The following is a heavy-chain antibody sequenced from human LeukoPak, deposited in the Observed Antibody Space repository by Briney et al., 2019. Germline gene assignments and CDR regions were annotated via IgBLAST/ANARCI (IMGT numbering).Heavy chain of an antibody. CDR3: ARHVYYGSGSYYRVVRIVYFDY. J-gene: IGHJ4*02. Sequence: GSLRLSCAASGFTFSNAWMSWVRQPPGKGLEWIGEIYHSGSTNYNPSLKSRVTISVDASKNQFSLKLSSVTAADTAVYYCARHVYYGSGSYYRVVRIVYFDYWGQGTLVTVSS. CDR1: GFTFSNAW. D-gene: IGHD3-10*01. V-gene: IGHV4-4*02. CDR2: IYHSGST.